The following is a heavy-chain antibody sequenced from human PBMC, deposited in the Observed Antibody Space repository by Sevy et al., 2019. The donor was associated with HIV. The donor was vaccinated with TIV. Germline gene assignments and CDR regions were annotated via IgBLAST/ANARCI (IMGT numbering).Heavy chain of an antibody. CDR2: ISSSSDSSRTL. Sequence: GGSLRLSCVASGFTFSSYSMNWVREAPGKGLEWVSYISSSSDSSRTLYYAHSVKGRFGISRDNAKISVHLQMTILRVEDTAVYYCARPDLSGWYFDFWGHGTLVTVSS. D-gene: IGHD6-19*01. V-gene: IGHV3-48*01. J-gene: IGHJ4*01. CDR1: GFTFSSYS. CDR3: ARPDLSGWYFDF.